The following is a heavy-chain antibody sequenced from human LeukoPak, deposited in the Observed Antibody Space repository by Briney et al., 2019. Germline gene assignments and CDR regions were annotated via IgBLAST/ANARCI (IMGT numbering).Heavy chain of an antibody. D-gene: IGHD6-6*01. V-gene: IGHV4-34*01. CDR3: ARDVRDYYYYMDV. CDR1: GGSFSGYY. J-gene: IGHJ6*03. Sequence: PSETLSLTCAVYGGSFSGYYWSWIRQPPGKGLEWIGEINHSGSTNYNPSLKSRVTISVDTSKNQFSLKLSSVTAADTAVYYCARDVRDYYYYMDVWGKGTTVTVSS. CDR2: INHSGST.